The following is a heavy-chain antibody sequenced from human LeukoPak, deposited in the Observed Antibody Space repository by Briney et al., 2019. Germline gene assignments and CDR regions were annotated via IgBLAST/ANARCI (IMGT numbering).Heavy chain of an antibody. J-gene: IGHJ4*02. D-gene: IGHD3-22*01. CDR1: GYTFTSYG. CDR2: ISAYNGNT. V-gene: IGHV1-18*01. CDR3: ARDTFPNYYDSSGYYNY. Sequence: EASVKVSCKASGYTFTSYGISWVRQAPGQGLEWMGWISAYNGNTNYAQKLQGRVTMTTDTSTSTAYMELRSLRSDDTAVYYCARDTFPNYYDSSGYYNYWGQGTLVTVSS.